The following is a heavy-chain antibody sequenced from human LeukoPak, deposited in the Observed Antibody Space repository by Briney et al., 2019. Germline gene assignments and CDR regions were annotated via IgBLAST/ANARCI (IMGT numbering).Heavy chain of an antibody. D-gene: IGHD3-10*01. CDR3: ARVIPYGSGDNRFDP. CDR2: INHSGST. V-gene: IGHV4-34*01. Sequence: SETLSLTCAVYGGSFSGYFWSWIRQSPGKGLEWIGEINHSGSTNYNPSLKSRVTISVDTSKNQFSLKLSSVTAADTAVYYCARVIPYGSGDNRFDPWGQGTLVTVSS. J-gene: IGHJ5*02. CDR1: GGSFSGYF.